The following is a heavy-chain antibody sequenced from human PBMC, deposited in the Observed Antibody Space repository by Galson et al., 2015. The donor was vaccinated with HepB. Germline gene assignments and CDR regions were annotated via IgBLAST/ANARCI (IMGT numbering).Heavy chain of an antibody. CDR3: ARVFPYSSGIYYSIDAFDI. V-gene: IGHV4-39*07. CDR1: GDSISTNRYY. D-gene: IGHD3-10*01. CDR2: IYYSGTS. Sequence: LSLTCTVSGDSISTNRYYWSWVRQPPGKGLEWIGSIYYSGTSYYNASLESRVTISVHTSKKEFSLKLSSVTAADTALYYCARVFPYSSGIYYSIDAFDIWGQGSTVTVSS. J-gene: IGHJ3*02.